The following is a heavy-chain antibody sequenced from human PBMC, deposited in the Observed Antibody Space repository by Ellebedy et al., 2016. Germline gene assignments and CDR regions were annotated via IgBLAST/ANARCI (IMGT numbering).Heavy chain of an antibody. J-gene: IGHJ4*02. D-gene: IGHD6-19*01. CDR1: GFTFSSYA. CDR3: AKPYSSGWKKEGYFDY. Sequence: GESLKISXAASGFTFSSYAMSWVRQAPGKGLEWVSVISTGGGTTYYADSVKGRFTISRDNSKNTLYLQMNSLRAEDMAVYYCAKPYSSGWKKEGYFDYWGQGTLVTVSS. V-gene: IGHV3-23*01. CDR2: ISTGGGTT.